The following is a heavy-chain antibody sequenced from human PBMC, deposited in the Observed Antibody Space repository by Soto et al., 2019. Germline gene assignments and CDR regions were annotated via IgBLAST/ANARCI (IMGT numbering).Heavy chain of an antibody. V-gene: IGHV3-74*01. J-gene: IGHJ6*02. D-gene: IGHD2-15*01. CDR2: INSDGSST. CDR1: GYTFSSYW. CDR3: ARDLKVVHYYYGMEV. Sequence: GGSLRLSCAASGYTFSSYWMHWVRQAPGKGLVWVSRINSDGSSTSYADSVKGRFTISRDNAKNTLYLQMNSLRAEDTAVYYCARDLKVVHYYYGMEVWGQGTTVTVSS.